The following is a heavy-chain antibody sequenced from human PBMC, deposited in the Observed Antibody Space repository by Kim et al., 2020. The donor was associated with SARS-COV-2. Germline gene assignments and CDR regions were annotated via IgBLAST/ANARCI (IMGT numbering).Heavy chain of an antibody. V-gene: IGHV1-69*13. D-gene: IGHD2-2*03. CDR2: IIPIFGTA. CDR1: GGTFSSYA. J-gene: IGHJ6*02. Sequence: SVKVSCKASGGTFSSYAISWVRQAPGQGLEWMGGIIPIFGTANYAQKFQGRVTITADESTSTAYMELSSLRSEDTAVYYCARDGYCSSTSCSYYYYYYGMDVWGQGTTVTVSS. CDR3: ARDGYCSSTSCSYYYYYYGMDV.